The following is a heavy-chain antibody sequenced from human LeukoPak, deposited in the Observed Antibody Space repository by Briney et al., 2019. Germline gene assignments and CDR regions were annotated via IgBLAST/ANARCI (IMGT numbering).Heavy chain of an antibody. CDR1: GGSFSGYY. D-gene: IGHD2-15*01. V-gene: IGHV4-34*01. CDR3: ASPGGCSGGSCYSLGGWFDP. J-gene: IGHJ5*02. CDR2: INHSGST. Sequence: SETLSLTCAVYGGSFSGYYWSWIRQPPGKGLEWIGEINHSGSTNYNPSLKSRVTISVDTSKNQFSLKLSSATAADTAVYYCASPGGCSGGSCYSLGGWFDPWGQGTLVTVSS.